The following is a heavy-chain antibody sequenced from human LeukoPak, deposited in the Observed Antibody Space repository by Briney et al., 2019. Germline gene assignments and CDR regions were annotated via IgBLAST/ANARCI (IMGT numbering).Heavy chain of an antibody. Sequence: PGGSLRLSCAASGFTFSSYAMHWVRQAPGKGLEWVAVISYDGSNKYYADSVKGRFTISRDNSKNTLCLQMNSLRAEDTAVYYCARGDSNLRAGGVNWFDPWGQGTLVTVSS. CDR3: ARGDSNLRAGGVNWFDP. CDR1: GFTFSSYA. V-gene: IGHV3-30-3*01. D-gene: IGHD4-11*01. J-gene: IGHJ5*02. CDR2: ISYDGSNK.